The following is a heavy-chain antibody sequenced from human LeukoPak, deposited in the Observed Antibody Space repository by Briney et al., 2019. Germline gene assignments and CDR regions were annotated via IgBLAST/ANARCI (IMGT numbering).Heavy chain of an antibody. V-gene: IGHV3-53*01. Sequence: GGSLRLSCAASGFTVSSNYMSWVRQAPGKGLEWVSVIYSGGSTYYADSVKGRFTISRDNSKNTLYLQMNSLRAEDTAVYYCARGRPVVRGTHLYFAFDIWGQGTLVTVSS. CDR2: IYSGGST. J-gene: IGHJ4*02. CDR3: ARGRPVVRGTHLYFAFDI. CDR1: GFTVSSNY. D-gene: IGHD3-10*01.